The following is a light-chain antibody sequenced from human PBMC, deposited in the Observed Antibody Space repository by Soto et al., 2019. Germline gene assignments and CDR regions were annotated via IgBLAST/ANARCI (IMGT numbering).Light chain of an antibody. CDR1: QDISNY. Sequence: DIQMTQSPSSLSASVGDRVTITCRASQDISNYLAWYQQKLGKVPKLLMYGASTLQSGVPSRFSGSGSGTDFTLTISSLQPEDVATYYCQKYNTAPKAFGQGTKVEIK. J-gene: IGKJ1*01. CDR2: GAS. CDR3: QKYNTAPKA. V-gene: IGKV1-27*01.